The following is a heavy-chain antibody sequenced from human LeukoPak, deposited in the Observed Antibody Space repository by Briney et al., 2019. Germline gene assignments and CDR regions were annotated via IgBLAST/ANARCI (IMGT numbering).Heavy chain of an antibody. CDR2: ISAYNGNT. Sequence: GASVKVSCKVSGYTFTSYGISWVRQAPGQGLEWMGWISAYNGNTNYAQKVQGRVTMTTDTSTSTAYMELRNLRPDDTAVYYCARVELTIFGVVIKGGKFDPWGQGTLVTVSS. V-gene: IGHV1-18*01. CDR1: GYTFTSYG. D-gene: IGHD3-3*01. CDR3: ARVELTIFGVVIKGGKFDP. J-gene: IGHJ5*02.